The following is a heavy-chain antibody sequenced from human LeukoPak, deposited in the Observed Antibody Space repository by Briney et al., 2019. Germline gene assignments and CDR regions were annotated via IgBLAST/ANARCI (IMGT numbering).Heavy chain of an antibody. CDR3: ATDKGPFVSTINGGRDV. CDR1: GFTFDDYA. V-gene: IGHV3-9*01. Sequence: GGSLRLSCAASGFTFDDYAMHWVRQAPGKGLEWVSGISWNSGSIGYADSVKGRFTISRDYAQNSLYLQMNSLRAEDTALYYCATDKGPFVSTINGGRDVWGQGTTVTVSS. D-gene: IGHD5/OR15-5a*01. J-gene: IGHJ6*02. CDR2: ISWNSGSI.